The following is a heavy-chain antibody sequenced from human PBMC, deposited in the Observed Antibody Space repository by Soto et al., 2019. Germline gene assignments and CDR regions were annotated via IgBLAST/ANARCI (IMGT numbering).Heavy chain of an antibody. D-gene: IGHD3-9*01. V-gene: IGHV3-30*04. Sequence: QVQLVESGGGVVQPGRSLRLSCAASGFTFSSYAMHWVRQAPGKGLEWVAVISDDGTNKDYADSVKGRFTISRDKSKSTLDLQMDSLRPEDTAVYYCARDGSYYDVLTEHYFDAWGQGTLVSVSA. CDR2: ISDDGTNK. CDR1: GFTFSSYA. J-gene: IGHJ4*02. CDR3: ARDGSYYDVLTEHYFDA.